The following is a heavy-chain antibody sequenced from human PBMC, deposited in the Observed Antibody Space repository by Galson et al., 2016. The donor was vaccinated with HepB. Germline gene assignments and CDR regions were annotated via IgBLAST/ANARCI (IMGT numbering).Heavy chain of an antibody. V-gene: IGHV1-69*04. CDR2: IISILGIK. CDR1: GGTFSSYA. J-gene: IGHJ4*02. CDR3: ARLQLERRYYFDF. D-gene: IGHD1-1*01. Sequence: SLKVSCKASGGTFSSYAISWVRQAPGQGLEWMGRIISILGIKTYAQKFQGRVTITADKSTSTAYMELSSLRSEDTAVYYCARLQLERRYYFDFWGQGTLVTVSS.